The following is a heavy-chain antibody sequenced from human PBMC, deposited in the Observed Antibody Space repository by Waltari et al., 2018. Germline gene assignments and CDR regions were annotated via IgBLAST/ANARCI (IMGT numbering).Heavy chain of an antibody. J-gene: IGHJ3*02. CDR2: IYYSGST. Sequence: QLQLQESGPGLVKPSETLSLTCTVSGGSLSSSSYYWGWIRQPPGKGLEWIGSIYYSGSTYYNPSLKSRVTISVDTSKNQFSLKLSSVTAADTAVYYCARHGPYSSSWTLGAFDIWGQGTMVTVSS. V-gene: IGHV4-39*01. CDR1: GGSLSSSSYY. CDR3: ARHGPYSSSWTLGAFDI. D-gene: IGHD6-13*01.